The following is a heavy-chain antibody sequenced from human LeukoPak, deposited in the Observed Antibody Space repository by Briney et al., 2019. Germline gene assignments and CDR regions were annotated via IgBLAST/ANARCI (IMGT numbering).Heavy chain of an antibody. CDR3: ARAPSYYYDSSGYRRYYYYGMDV. J-gene: IGHJ6*02. V-gene: IGHV7-4-1*02. CDR2: INTNTGNP. Sequence: ASVKVSCKASGYTFTSYAMNWVRQAPGQGLEWMGWINTNTGNPTYAQGFTGRFVFSLDTSVSTAYPQISSLKAEDTAVYYCARAPSYYYDSSGYRRYYYYGMDVWGQGTTVTVSS. D-gene: IGHD3-22*01. CDR1: GYTFTSYA.